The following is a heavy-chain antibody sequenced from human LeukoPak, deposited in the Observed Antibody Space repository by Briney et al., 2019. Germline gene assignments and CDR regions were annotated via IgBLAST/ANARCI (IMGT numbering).Heavy chain of an antibody. CDR1: GFTFSSYA. CDR2: ISGSGGTT. J-gene: IGHJ4*02. CDR3: AKDGDYDYGDYVADY. D-gene: IGHD4-17*01. Sequence: GGSLRLSCAASGFTFSSYAMSWVRQAPGEGLEWVTAISGSGGTTYYADSVKGRFTISRDNSKNTLYLQMNSLRAEDTAVYYCAKDGDYDYGDYVADYWGQGALVTVSS. V-gene: IGHV3-23*01.